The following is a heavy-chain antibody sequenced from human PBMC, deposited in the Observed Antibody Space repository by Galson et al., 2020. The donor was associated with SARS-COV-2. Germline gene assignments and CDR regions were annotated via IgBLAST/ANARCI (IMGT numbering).Heavy chain of an antibody. CDR3: ATVSYDSSGYYQYYFDY. Sequence: ASVKVSCKVSGYTLTELSMHWVRQAPGKGLEWMGGFDPEDGETIYAQKFQGRVTMTEDTSTDTAYMELSSLRSEDTAVYYCATVSYDSSGYYQYYFDYWGQGTLVNVSS. J-gene: IGHJ4*02. CDR2: FDPEDGET. D-gene: IGHD3-22*01. V-gene: IGHV1-24*01. CDR1: GYTLTELS.